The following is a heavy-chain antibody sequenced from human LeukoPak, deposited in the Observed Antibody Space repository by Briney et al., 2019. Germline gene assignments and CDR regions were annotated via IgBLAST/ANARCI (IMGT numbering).Heavy chain of an antibody. CDR1: GFTFSGYW. Sequence: GGSLRLSCAASGFTFSGYWMHWVRQVPEKGLVLVSPIDNGGSGTTYADSVKGRFTVSRDNAKNTLYLQINSLRAEDTAIYYCARGGGWDTIFRVVQYMDVWGKGTTVTVSS. CDR2: IDNGGSGT. J-gene: IGHJ6*03. D-gene: IGHD3-3*01. CDR3: ARGGGWDTIFRVVQYMDV. V-gene: IGHV3-74*01.